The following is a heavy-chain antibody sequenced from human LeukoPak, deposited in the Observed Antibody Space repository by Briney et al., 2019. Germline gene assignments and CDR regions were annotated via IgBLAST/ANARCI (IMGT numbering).Heavy chain of an antibody. CDR2: IYYSAST. Sequence: PSETLSLTCTVSGDSISSSRNYWGWIRQPPGKGLEWIGSIYYSASTYYNPSLKSRVTISLDTSKNQFSLRLKSVTAADTAVYYCAKVGGGSSWYSPSGVDWFDPWGQGTLVTVSS. D-gene: IGHD6-13*01. J-gene: IGHJ5*02. CDR1: GDSISSSRNY. CDR3: AKVGGGSSWYSPSGVDWFDP. V-gene: IGHV4-39*07.